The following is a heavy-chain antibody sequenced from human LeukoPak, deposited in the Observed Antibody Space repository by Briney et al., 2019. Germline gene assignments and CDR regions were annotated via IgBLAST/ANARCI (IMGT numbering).Heavy chain of an antibody. CDR2: IYWDDDK. CDR3: AHNFYGDYIDY. V-gene: IGHV2-5*02. Sequence: SGPTLAHPNRTLTLTCTFSGVLVRTGGGGVGWVRQPPGKALERLPHIYWDDDKRYIPSLERRPAITKDTSKNQVVLTLTSMDPVDTATYFCAHNFYGDYIDYWGQGTLVTVSS. CDR1: GVLVRTGGGG. D-gene: IGHD4-17*01. J-gene: IGHJ4*02.